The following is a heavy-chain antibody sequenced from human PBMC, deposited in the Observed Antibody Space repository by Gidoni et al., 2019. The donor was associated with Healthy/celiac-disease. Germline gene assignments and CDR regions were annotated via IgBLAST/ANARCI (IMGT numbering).Heavy chain of an antibody. Sequence: QLQLQESGPGPVKPSATLSLPRPVSGGSISSRSYYWGWIRQPPGKGLEWIGSIYYSGSTYYNPSLKSRVTISVDTSKNQFSLKLSSVTAADTAVYYCARHLGIAVAAPGWFDPWGQGTLVTVSS. CDR3: ARHLGIAVAAPGWFDP. J-gene: IGHJ5*02. V-gene: IGHV4-39*01. CDR1: GGSISSRSYY. CDR2: IYYSGST. D-gene: IGHD6-19*01.